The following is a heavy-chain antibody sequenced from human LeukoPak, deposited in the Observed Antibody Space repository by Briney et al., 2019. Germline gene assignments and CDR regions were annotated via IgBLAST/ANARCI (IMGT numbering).Heavy chain of an antibody. J-gene: IGHJ4*02. Sequence: PGGSLRLSCAASGFTFSSYSMNWVRQTPGKGLEWVSSISSSSSYIYYADSLKGRFTISRDNAKNSLYLQMNSLRAEDTAVYYCARQGPGELGDYWGQGTLVTVSS. CDR3: ARQGPGELGDY. D-gene: IGHD3-10*01. V-gene: IGHV3-21*06. CDR1: GFTFSSYS. CDR2: ISSSSSYI.